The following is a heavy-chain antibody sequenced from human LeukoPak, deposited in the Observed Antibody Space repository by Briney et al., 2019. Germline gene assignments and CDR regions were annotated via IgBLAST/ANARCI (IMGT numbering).Heavy chain of an antibody. CDR3: GVVVAATPGNNWFDP. CDR1: GGSISSSSYY. J-gene: IGHJ5*02. D-gene: IGHD2-15*01. CDR2: IYYSGRT. Sequence: SETLSLTCTVSGGSISSSSYYWGWIRQPPGKGLEWIGSIYYSGRTYYNPSLKSRVTISVDTSKNQFSLKLSSVTAADTAVYYCGVVVAATPGNNWFDPWGQGTLVTVSS. V-gene: IGHV4-39*07.